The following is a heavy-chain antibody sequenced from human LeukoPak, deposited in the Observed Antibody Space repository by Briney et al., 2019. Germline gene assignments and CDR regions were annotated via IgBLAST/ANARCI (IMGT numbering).Heavy chain of an antibody. CDR1: GFTFSSYE. Sequence: GGSLRLSCAASGFTFSSYEMNWVRQAPGKGLEWVSYISSSGSTIYYADSVKGRFTISRDNAKNSLYLQMNSLRAEDTAVYYCASTVVVSSSWEDNGWFDPWGQGTLVTVSS. D-gene: IGHD6-13*01. J-gene: IGHJ5*02. V-gene: IGHV3-48*03. CDR3: ASTVVVSSSWEDNGWFDP. CDR2: ISSSGSTI.